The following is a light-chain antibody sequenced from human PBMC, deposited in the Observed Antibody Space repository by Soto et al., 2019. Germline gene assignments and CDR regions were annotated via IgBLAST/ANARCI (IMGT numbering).Light chain of an antibody. CDR3: QLEVT. Sequence: EIALTQSPGTLSLSPGERATLSCRASQSVSSSYLAWYQQKPGQAPRLLIYGASSRATGIPDRFSGSGSGTDFTLTISRLENEDFAVDYCQLEVTFGQGTRLEIK. CDR2: GAS. J-gene: IGKJ5*01. CDR1: QSVSSSY. V-gene: IGKV3-20*01.